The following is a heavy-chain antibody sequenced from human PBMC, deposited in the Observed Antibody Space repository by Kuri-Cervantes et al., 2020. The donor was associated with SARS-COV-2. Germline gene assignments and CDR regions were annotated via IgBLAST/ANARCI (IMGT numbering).Heavy chain of an antibody. D-gene: IGHD3-22*01. V-gene: IGHV4-30-4*01. Sequence: LRLSCTVSGGSISSGDYYWSWIRQPPGKGLEWIGYIYYSGSTYYNPSLKSRVTISVDTYKNQFSLKLSSVTAADTAVYYCARADVYYYDSRGLGAFDIWGQGTLVTVSS. CDR2: IYYSGST. CDR3: ARADVYYYDSRGLGAFDI. CDR1: GGSISSGDYY. J-gene: IGHJ3*02.